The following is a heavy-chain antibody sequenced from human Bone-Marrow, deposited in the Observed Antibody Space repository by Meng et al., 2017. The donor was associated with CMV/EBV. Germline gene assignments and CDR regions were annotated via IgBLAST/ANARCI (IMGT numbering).Heavy chain of an antibody. J-gene: IGHJ6*02. CDR2: IYYSGST. CDR3: ARAGPKYYGAYYYYGMDV. V-gene: IGHV4-59*01. Sequence: SETLSLTCTVSGGSISSYYWSWIRQPPGKGLEWIGYIYYSGSTNYKPSLKSRVTISVDTSKNQFSLKLSSVTAADTAVYYCARAGPKYYGAYYYYGMDVWGQGTTVTVSS. CDR1: GGSISSYY. D-gene: IGHD3-3*01.